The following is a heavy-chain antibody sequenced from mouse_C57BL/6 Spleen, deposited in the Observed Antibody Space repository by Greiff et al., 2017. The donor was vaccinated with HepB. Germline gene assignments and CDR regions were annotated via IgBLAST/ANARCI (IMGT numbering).Heavy chain of an antibody. J-gene: IGHJ4*01. Sequence: QVQLQQSGAELARPGASVKLSCKASGYTFTSYGISWVKQRPGQGLEWIGEIYPRSGNTYYNEKFKGKATLTADKSSSTAYMELRSLTSEDSAVYFCAGGSSSHYYAMDYWGQGTSVTVSS. CDR2: IYPRSGNT. CDR3: AGGSSSHYYAMDY. D-gene: IGHD1-1*01. V-gene: IGHV1-81*01. CDR1: GYTFTSYG.